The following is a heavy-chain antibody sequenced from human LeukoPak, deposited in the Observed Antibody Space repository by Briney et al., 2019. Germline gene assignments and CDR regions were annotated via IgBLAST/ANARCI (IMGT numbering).Heavy chain of an antibody. CDR1: GFTFSSYA. Sequence: GGSLRLSCAASGFTFSSYAMSWVRQAPGKGLEWVSAIVGSGGSTYYADSVKGRFTISRDNSKNTLYLQMNSLRAEGTAVYYCASEPYYYFDYWGQGTLVTVSS. J-gene: IGHJ4*02. CDR2: IVGSGGST. D-gene: IGHD3-10*01. V-gene: IGHV3-23*01. CDR3: ASEPYYYFDY.